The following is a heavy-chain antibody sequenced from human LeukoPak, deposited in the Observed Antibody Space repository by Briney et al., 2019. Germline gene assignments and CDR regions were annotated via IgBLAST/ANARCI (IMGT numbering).Heavy chain of an antibody. V-gene: IGHV3-7*01. CDR3: ARNGRHYYDSSGLDY. J-gene: IGHJ4*02. D-gene: IGHD3-22*01. CDR2: IKQDGSEK. CDR1: GFTFSSYW. Sequence: GGSLRLSCAASGFTFSSYWMSWVRQAPGKGLEWVANIKQDGSEKYYVDSVKGRFTISRDNAKNSLYLQMNSLRAEDTAVYYCARNGRHYYDSSGLDYWGQGTLVTVSS.